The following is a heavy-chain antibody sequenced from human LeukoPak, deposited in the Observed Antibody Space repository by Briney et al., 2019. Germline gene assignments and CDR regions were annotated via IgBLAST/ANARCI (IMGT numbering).Heavy chain of an antibody. CDR3: ARSSYSSSSSV. V-gene: IGHV3-23*01. CDR2: TVGGGDGT. J-gene: IGHJ3*01. Sequence: GGSLRLSCAASGFTFSSTSMSWVRQAPGKGLEWVAVTVGGGDGTYYADSVEGRFTISRDNSNNTLYLQMNSLRAEDTAVYYCARSSYSSSSSVWGQGTMVTVSS. CDR1: GFTFSSTS. D-gene: IGHD6-6*01.